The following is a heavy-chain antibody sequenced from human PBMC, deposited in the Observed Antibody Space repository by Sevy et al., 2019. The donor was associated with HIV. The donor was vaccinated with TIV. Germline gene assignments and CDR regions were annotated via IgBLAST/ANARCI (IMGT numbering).Heavy chain of an antibody. V-gene: IGHV3-23*01. Sequence: GGSLRLSCAASGFTFSSYAMSWVRQAPGKGLEWVSAISGSGGSTYYAESVKGRLTSSRDNSKNTLYLQMNSLRAEDTAVYYCAKDKESAVAGTGFDYWGQGTLVTVSS. CDR2: ISGSGGST. J-gene: IGHJ4*02. D-gene: IGHD6-19*01. CDR1: GFTFSSYA. CDR3: AKDKESAVAGTGFDY.